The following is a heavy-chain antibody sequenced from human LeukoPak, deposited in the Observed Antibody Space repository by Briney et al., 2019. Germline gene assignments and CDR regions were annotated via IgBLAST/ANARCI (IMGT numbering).Heavy chain of an antibody. J-gene: IGHJ6*02. D-gene: IGHD3-3*01. CDR2: ISSSSSYI. V-gene: IGHV3-21*01. Sequence: GGSLRLSCAASGFTFSSYSMNWVRQAPGKGLEWVSSISSSSSYIYYADSVKGRFTISRDNAKNSLYLQMNSLRAEDTAVYYCARDWNPYDFLSGFAREMDVWGQGTTVTVSS. CDR1: GFTFSSYS. CDR3: ARDWNPYDFLSGFAREMDV.